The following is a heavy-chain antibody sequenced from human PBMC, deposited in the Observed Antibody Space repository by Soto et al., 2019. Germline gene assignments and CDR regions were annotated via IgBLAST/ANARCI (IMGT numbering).Heavy chain of an antibody. J-gene: IGHJ4*02. V-gene: IGHV1-8*01. CDR2: MNPNSGNT. D-gene: IGHD6-13*01. Sequence: QVPLVQSGAEVKQPGASVKVSCKASGYTFTSYDINWVRQATGQGLEWMGWMNPNSGNTGYAQKFQGRVTMTRNTSISTAYMELSSLRSEDTAVYYCAREHSSSWRFDYWGQGTLVTVSS. CDR1: GYTFTSYD. CDR3: AREHSSSWRFDY.